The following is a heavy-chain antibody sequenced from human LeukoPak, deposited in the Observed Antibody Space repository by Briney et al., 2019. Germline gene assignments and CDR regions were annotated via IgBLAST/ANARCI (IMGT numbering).Heavy chain of an antibody. Sequence: GGSLRLSCAASGFTFSSYAMSWVRQAPGKGLEWVSGISGSGGSTYYADSVKGRFTISRDNSKNTLYLQMNSLRAEDTAVYYCAKVELVAATPYYFDYWGQGTLVTVSS. CDR2: ISGSGGST. V-gene: IGHV3-23*01. CDR3: AKVELVAATPYYFDY. D-gene: IGHD2-15*01. CDR1: GFTFSSYA. J-gene: IGHJ4*02.